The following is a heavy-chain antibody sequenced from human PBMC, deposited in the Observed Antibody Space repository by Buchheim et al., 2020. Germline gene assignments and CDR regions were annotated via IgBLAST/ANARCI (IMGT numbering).Heavy chain of an antibody. CDR3: ARDNEGIAVAGSAFDI. CDR1: GGSISSGSYY. CDR2: IYTSGST. Sequence: QVQLQESGPGLVKPSQTLSLTCTVSGGSISSGSYYWSWIRQPAGKGLEWIGRIYTSGSTNYNPSLKSRVTLSVASSKNQFSLKLSSVTAADTAVYYCARDNEGIAVAGSAFDIWGQGT. V-gene: IGHV4-61*02. J-gene: IGHJ3*02. D-gene: IGHD6-19*01.